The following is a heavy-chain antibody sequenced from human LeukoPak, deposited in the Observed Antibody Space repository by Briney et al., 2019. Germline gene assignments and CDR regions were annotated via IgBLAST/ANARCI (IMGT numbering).Heavy chain of an antibody. Sequence: ASVKVSCKASGYTFTGYYMHWVRQAPGQGLEWMGWINPNSGGTNYAQKFQGRVTMTRDTSISTAYMELSRLRSDDTAVYYCWGLGLSGSDVFDLWGQGTMVTVSS. V-gene: IGHV1-2*02. J-gene: IGHJ3*01. CDR2: INPNSGGT. CDR3: WGLGLSGSDVFDL. D-gene: IGHD5-12*01. CDR1: GYTFTGYY.